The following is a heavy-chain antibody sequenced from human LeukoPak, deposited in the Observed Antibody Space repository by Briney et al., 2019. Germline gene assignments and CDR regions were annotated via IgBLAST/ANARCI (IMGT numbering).Heavy chain of an antibody. J-gene: IGHJ4*02. CDR3: ANQRGGF. Sequence: QPGGFLRLSCAASGFIFSSYPMSWVRQAPGKGLEWVSAISGTAENTYYADSVKGRFSISRDNSRNTVHLQMNSLRPEDTAVYYCANQRGGFWGQGTLVTVSS. D-gene: IGHD3-10*01. CDR1: GFIFSSYP. V-gene: IGHV3-23*01. CDR2: ISGTAENT.